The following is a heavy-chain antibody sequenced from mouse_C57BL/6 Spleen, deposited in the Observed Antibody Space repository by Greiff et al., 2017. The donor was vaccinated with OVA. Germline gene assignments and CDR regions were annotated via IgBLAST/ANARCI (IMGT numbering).Heavy chain of an antibody. CDR1: GYSITSGYY. Sequence: EVQLQESGPGLVKPSQSLSLTCSVTGYSITSGYYWNWIRQFPGNKLEWMGYISYDGSNNYNPSLKNRISITRDTAKNQFFLKLNSVTTEDTATYYCARGDYYGSSPWAMDYWGQGTSVTVSS. CDR2: ISYDGSN. V-gene: IGHV3-6*01. CDR3: ARGDYYGSSPWAMDY. J-gene: IGHJ4*01. D-gene: IGHD1-1*01.